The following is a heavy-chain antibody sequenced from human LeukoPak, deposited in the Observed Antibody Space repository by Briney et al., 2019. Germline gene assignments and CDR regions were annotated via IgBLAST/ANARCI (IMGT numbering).Heavy chain of an antibody. J-gene: IGHJ4*02. V-gene: IGHV3-30-3*01. CDR3: ARGQAVYSGSYYFDY. CDR2: ISYDGSNK. Sequence: GGSLRLSCAASGFTFSSYAMHWVRQAPGKGLEWVAVISYDGSNKYYADSVKGRFTISRDNSKNTLYLQMNSLRAEDTAVYYCARGQAVYSGSYYFDYWGQGTLVTVSS. CDR1: GFTFSSYA. D-gene: IGHD1-26*01.